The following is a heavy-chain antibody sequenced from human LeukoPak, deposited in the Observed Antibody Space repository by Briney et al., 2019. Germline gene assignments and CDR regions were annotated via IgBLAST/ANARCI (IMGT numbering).Heavy chain of an antibody. V-gene: IGHV4-39*07. J-gene: IGHJ6*03. D-gene: IGHD3-16*01. CDR1: GGSISSSSYY. CDR3: ARGPRGIEGYYYYMDV. CDR2: IYYSGST. Sequence: SETLSLTCTVSGGSISSSSYYWGWIRQPPGKGLEWIGSIYYSGSTYYNPSLKSRVTISVDTSKNQFSLKLSSVTAADTAVYYCARGPRGIEGYYYYMDVWGKGTTVTVSS.